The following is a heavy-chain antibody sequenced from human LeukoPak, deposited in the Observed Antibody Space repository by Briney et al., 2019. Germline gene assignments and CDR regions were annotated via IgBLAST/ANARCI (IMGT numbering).Heavy chain of an antibody. D-gene: IGHD1-26*01. CDR2: IYYSGST. Sequence: SETLSLTCTVSGGSISSYYWSWIRQPPGKGLEWIGYIYYSGSTNYNPSLKSRVTISVDTSKNQFSLKLSSVTAADTAVYYCARETPREGFDYWGQGTLVTVSS. V-gene: IGHV4-59*01. CDR3: ARETPREGFDY. CDR1: GGSISSYY. J-gene: IGHJ4*02.